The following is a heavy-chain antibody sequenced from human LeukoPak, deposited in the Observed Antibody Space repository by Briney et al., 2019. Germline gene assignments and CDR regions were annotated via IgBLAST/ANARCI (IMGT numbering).Heavy chain of an antibody. D-gene: IGHD6-13*01. V-gene: IGHV3-23*01. CDR2: ISGSGSTS. CDR1: GFPFSSHA. CDR3: ANRYSSS. J-gene: IGHJ4*02. Sequence: QPGGSLRLSCASSGFPFSSHAMRWVRQAPGRGLECVSAISGSGSTSYYADSVKGRFTISRDNSKNTLYLQMTSLRAEDTAVYYCANRYSSSWGQGTLVTVSS.